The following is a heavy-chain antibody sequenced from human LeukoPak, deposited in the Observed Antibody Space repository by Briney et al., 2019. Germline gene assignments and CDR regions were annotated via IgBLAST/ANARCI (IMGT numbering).Heavy chain of an antibody. CDR3: ARVQLWRKYYFDY. CDR1: GYTFTGYY. CDR2: INPNSGGT. J-gene: IGHJ4*02. D-gene: IGHD5-18*01. Sequence: GASVKVSCKASGYTFTGYYMHWVRRAPGQGLEWMGWINPNSGGTNYAQKFQGRVTMTRDTSISTAYMELSRLRSDDTAVYYCARVQLWRKYYFDYWGQGTLVTVSS. V-gene: IGHV1-2*02.